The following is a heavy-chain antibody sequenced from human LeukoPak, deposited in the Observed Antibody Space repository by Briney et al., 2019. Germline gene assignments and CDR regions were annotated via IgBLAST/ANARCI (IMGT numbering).Heavy chain of an antibody. D-gene: IGHD3-16*02. Sequence: SETLSLTCTVSGGSISSGGYYWSWIRQHPGTGLEWIGYIYYSGSTYYNPSLKSRVTISVDTSKNQFSLKLSSVTAADTAVYYCARVNVWGSYRSDWGQGTLVTVSS. CDR1: GGSISSGGYY. CDR2: IYYSGST. V-gene: IGHV4-31*03. J-gene: IGHJ4*02. CDR3: ARVNVWGSYRSD.